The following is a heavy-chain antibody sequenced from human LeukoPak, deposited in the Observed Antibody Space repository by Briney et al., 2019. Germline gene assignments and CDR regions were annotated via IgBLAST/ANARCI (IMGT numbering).Heavy chain of an antibody. CDR3: AKVGGGYSGYDYSGYMDV. J-gene: IGHJ6*03. V-gene: IGHV3-23*01. Sequence: GGSLRLSCAASGFTFSSYAMSWVRQAPGKGLEWVSAISGSGGGTYYADSVKGRFTISRDNSKNTLYLQMNSLRAEDTAVYYCAKVGGGYSGYDYSGYMDVWGKGTTVTVSS. CDR1: GFTFSSYA. CDR2: ISGSGGGT. D-gene: IGHD5-12*01.